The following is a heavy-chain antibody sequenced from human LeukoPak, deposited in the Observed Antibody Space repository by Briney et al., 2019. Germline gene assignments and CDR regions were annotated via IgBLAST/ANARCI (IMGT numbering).Heavy chain of an antibody. Sequence: ASVKVSCKASGYTFTSYGISWVRQAPGQGLEWMGWISAYNGNTNYAQKLQGRVTMTTDTSTSTAYMELSSLRSEDTAVYYCAKDGDCSGGSCYDYWGQGTLVTVSS. CDR3: AKDGDCSGGSCYDY. CDR2: ISAYNGNT. V-gene: IGHV1-18*01. D-gene: IGHD2-15*01. J-gene: IGHJ4*02. CDR1: GYTFTSYG.